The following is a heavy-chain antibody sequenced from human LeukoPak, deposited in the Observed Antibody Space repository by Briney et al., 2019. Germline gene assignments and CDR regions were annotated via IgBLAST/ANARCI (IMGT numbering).Heavy chain of an antibody. CDR3: ARISPSFYYYAMDL. V-gene: IGHV1-18*04. Sequence: ASVKVSCKASGYTFTGYYMHWVRQAPGQGLEWVGWITANNGHTKYAQKFEGRVTLTTDTSATTADMELRGLRSDDTAIYYCARISPSFYYYAMDLWGQGTTVTVSS. CDR2: ITANNGHT. CDR1: GYTFTGYY. J-gene: IGHJ6*02.